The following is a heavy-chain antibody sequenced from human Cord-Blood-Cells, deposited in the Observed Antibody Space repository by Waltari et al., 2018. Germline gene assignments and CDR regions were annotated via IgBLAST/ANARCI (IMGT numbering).Heavy chain of an antibody. J-gene: IGHJ4*02. D-gene: IGHD2-8*01. CDR1: GGTFSSYA. V-gene: IGHV1-69*01. CDR3: ATAIVRAVYAPFDY. CDR2: IITIFGTA. Sequence: QVQLVQSGAEVKKPGSSVKVSCKASGGTFSSYAISWVRQAPGQGLEWMGGIITIFGTANYEQKFQGRVTITADESTSTAYMELSSLRSEDTAVYYCATAIVRAVYAPFDYWGQGTLVTVSS.